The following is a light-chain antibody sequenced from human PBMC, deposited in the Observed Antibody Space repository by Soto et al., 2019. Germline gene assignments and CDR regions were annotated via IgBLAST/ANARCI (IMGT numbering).Light chain of an antibody. V-gene: IGLV2-8*01. CDR2: EVS. J-gene: IGLJ1*01. Sequence: QSVLTQPASVSGSPGQSITISCTGTSSDVGSYNFVSWYQQHPGKAPKLMIYEVSKRPSGVPDRFSGSKSGNTASLTVSGLQAEDEADYYCSSYAGSFYVFGTGTKLTVL. CDR1: SSDVGSYNF. CDR3: SSYAGSFYV.